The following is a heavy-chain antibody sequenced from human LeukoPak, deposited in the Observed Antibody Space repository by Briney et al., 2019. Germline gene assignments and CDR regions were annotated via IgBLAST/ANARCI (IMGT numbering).Heavy chain of an antibody. CDR2: INPNSGGT. J-gene: IGHJ3*02. D-gene: IGHD1-26*01. Sequence: ASVKVSCKASGYTFTGYYMHWVRQAPGQGLEWMGWINPNSGGTNYAQKLQGRVTMTTDTSTSTAYMELRSLRSDDTAVYYCARRGVVGATDAFDIWGQGTMVTVSS. CDR3: ARRGVVGATDAFDI. V-gene: IGHV1-2*02. CDR1: GYTFTGYY.